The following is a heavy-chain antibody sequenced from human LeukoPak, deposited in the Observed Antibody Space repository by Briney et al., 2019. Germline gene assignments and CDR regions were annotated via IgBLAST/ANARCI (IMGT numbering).Heavy chain of an antibody. V-gene: IGHV3-7*01. CDR3: ASGSGWVFNN. Sequence: PGGPLRLSCAASGFPFSSHWLSWFRQSPGKGLEWVANIKQDGSEKYYVDSVKGRFTISRDNAKNSQYLQMNSLRAEDTAVYYCASGSGWVFNNWGQGTLVTVSS. CDR1: GFPFSSHW. J-gene: IGHJ4*02. D-gene: IGHD6-19*01. CDR2: IKQDGSEK.